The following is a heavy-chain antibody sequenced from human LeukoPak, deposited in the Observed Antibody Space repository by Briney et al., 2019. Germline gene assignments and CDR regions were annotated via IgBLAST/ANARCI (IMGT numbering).Heavy chain of an antibody. Sequence: SQTLSLTCTVSGGSISSGDFYWSWIRQPPGKGLEWIGYIYYSGSTYYNPSLNSRLTISVDTSKNQFSLKLSSVTAADTAVYYCAREYYEYVWGSYDYWGQGTLVTVSS. CDR3: AREYYEYVWGSYDY. D-gene: IGHD3-16*01. J-gene: IGHJ4*02. V-gene: IGHV4-30-4*08. CDR2: IYYSGST. CDR1: GGSISSGDFY.